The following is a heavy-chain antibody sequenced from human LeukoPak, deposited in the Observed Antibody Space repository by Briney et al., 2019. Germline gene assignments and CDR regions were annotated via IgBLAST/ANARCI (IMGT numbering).Heavy chain of an antibody. V-gene: IGHV3-33*01. CDR2: IWCDGSNK. CDR3: ARASIVHDFDY. CDR1: GFTFSSYG. Sequence: GGSLRLSCAASGFTFSSYGMHWVRQAPGKGLEWVAVIWCDGSNKYYADSVKGRFTISRDNSKNTLYLQMNSLRAEDTAVYYCARASIVHDFDYWGQGTLVTVSS. D-gene: IGHD2-8*01. J-gene: IGHJ4*02.